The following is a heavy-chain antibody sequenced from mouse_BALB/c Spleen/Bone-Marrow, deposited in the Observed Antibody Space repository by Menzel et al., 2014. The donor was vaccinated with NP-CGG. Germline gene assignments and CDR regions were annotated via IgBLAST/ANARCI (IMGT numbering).Heavy chain of an antibody. D-gene: IGHD2-10*02. Sequence: QVQLKESGAELVRPGSSVKISCKASGYPFSSYWMNWVKQRPGQGLEWIGQIYPGDGETNYNGKFKGNATLTADKSFSTAYMQLISLTSEDSAVYFCARKYGDYWGQGTTLTVSS. V-gene: IGHV1-80*01. J-gene: IGHJ2*01. CDR3: ARKYGDY. CDR1: GYPFSSYW. CDR2: IYPGDGET.